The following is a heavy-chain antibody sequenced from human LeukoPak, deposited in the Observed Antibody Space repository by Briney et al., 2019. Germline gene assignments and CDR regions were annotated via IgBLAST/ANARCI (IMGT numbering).Heavy chain of an antibody. V-gene: IGHV4-61*02. Sequence: SETLSLTCTVSGASISSGSSYWSWIRQPAEKGLEWIGRISTSGSTNYNPSLKSRVTISVDTSKNQFSLKLSSVTAADTAVYYCARVAARYCSSTSCDRGWFDPWGQGTLVTVSS. CDR3: ARVAARYCSSTSCDRGWFDP. CDR2: ISTSGST. D-gene: IGHD2-2*01. CDR1: GASISSGSSY. J-gene: IGHJ5*02.